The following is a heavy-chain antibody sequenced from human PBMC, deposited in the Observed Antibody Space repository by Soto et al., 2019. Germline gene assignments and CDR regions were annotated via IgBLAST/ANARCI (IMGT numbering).Heavy chain of an antibody. D-gene: IGHD1-26*01. Sequence: PGGSLRLSCAASGFSFSSYWMHWVRQAPGKGLVWVSAINGDGSSTYYADSVKGRFTISRDNSKNTLYLQMNSLRAEDTAVYYCANQVGATMFFVYWGQGTLVTVSS. V-gene: IGHV3-74*01. CDR1: GFSFSSYW. CDR2: INGDGSST. CDR3: ANQVGATMFFVY. J-gene: IGHJ4*02.